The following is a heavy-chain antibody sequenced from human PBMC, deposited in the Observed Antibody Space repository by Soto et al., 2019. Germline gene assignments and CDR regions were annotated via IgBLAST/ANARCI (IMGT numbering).Heavy chain of an antibody. CDR3: ARGYSHYAH. CDR1: GGSVSRDSNF. Sequence: SETLSLTCTVSGGSVSRDSNFWSWIRQPPGKGLEWIGYIYYSGPTRYNPSLESRVTISIDSSKNQVSLNLTSVTAADTAVYYCARGYSHYAHWGRGTLVTVS. CDR2: IYYSGPT. D-gene: IGHD4-4*01. V-gene: IGHV4-61*01. J-gene: IGHJ4*02.